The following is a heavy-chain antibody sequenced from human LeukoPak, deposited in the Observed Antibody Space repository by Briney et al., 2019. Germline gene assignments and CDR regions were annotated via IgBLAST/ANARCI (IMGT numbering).Heavy chain of an antibody. CDR1: GGSFSGYY. CDR2: INHSGST. J-gene: IGHJ5*02. V-gene: IGHV4-34*01. D-gene: IGHD2-2*01. Sequence: NTSETLSLTCAVYGGSFSGYYWSWIRQPPGKGLEWIGEINHSGSTNYNQSLKSRVTISVDTSKNQFSLKLSSVTAADTAVYYCARGVIVVVPAARVHNWFDPWGQGTLVTVSS. CDR3: ARGVIVVVPAARVHNWFDP.